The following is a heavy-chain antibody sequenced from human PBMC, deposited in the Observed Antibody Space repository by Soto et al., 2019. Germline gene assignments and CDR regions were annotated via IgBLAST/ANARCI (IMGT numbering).Heavy chain of an antibody. J-gene: IGHJ4*02. CDR1: GGSISSGGYY. V-gene: IGHV4-31*03. CDR3: ARVIVVVVAVEYYFDY. Sequence: QVQLQESGPGLVKPSQTLSLTCTVSGGSISSGGYYWSWIRQHPGKGLEWIGYIYYSGSTYYNPSLKSRVTISVDTSKNQFSLKLSSVTAADTAVYYCARVIVVVVAVEYYFDYWGQGTLVTVSS. D-gene: IGHD2-15*01. CDR2: IYYSGST.